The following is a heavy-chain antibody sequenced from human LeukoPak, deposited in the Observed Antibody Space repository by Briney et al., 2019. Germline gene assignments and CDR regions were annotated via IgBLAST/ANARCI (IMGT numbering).Heavy chain of an antibody. CDR2: ISAYNGNT. V-gene: IGHV1-18*01. J-gene: IGHJ5*02. CDR1: GYTFTSYG. Sequence: ASVKVSCKASGYTFTSYGISWVRQAPGQGLEWMGWISAYNGNTNYAQKLQGRVTMTTDTSTSTAYMELRSLRSDDTAVYYRARGRFYDFWSGAYRSQGFDPWGQGTLVTVSS. CDR3: ARGRFYDFWSGAYRSQGFDP. D-gene: IGHD3-3*01.